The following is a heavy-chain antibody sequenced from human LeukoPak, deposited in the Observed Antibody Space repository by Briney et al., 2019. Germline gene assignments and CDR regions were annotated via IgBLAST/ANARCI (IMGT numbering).Heavy chain of an antibody. J-gene: IGHJ4*02. D-gene: IGHD3-10*01. CDR1: GFTFDDYG. CDR3: AKDISYGSGSYFAPHFDY. Sequence: GGSLRLSCAASGFTFDDYGMHWVRQAPGKGLEWVSGISWNSGSVVYADSVKGRFTISRDNAKNSLYLQMNSLSAEDTAFYYCAKDISYGSGSYFAPHFDYWGQGTLVTVSS. V-gene: IGHV3-9*01. CDR2: ISWNSGSV.